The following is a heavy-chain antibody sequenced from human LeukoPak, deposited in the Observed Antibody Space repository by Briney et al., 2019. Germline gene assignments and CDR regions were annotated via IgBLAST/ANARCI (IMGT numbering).Heavy chain of an antibody. CDR3: AKTTAGHSSGRDPGWPVDD. D-gene: IGHD6-19*01. CDR2: IRGRGGST. Sequence: GGSLRLSCAASGFTFGSYAMTWVRQAPGKGLECVSHIRGRGGSTYHADSVKGRFTISRDNSKNTVYLQMTSLRGEDTAVYYCAKTTAGHSSGRDPGWPVDDWGQGNLVTVSS. V-gene: IGHV3-23*01. CDR1: GFTFGSYA. J-gene: IGHJ4*02.